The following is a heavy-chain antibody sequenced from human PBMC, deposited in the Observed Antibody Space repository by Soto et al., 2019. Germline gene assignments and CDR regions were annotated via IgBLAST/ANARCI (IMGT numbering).Heavy chain of an antibody. CDR1: GYTFTSYA. CDR2: INAGNGNT. CDR3: ARTYRKWYFAL. J-gene: IGHJ2*01. Sequence: QVQLVQSGAEVKKPGASVKVSCKASGYTFTSYAMHWVRQAPGQRLEWMGWINAGNGNTKYSQKFRGRVTITRDTAASTAYMELRSLRSEDTAVYSCARTYRKWYFALWGRGTLVTVSS. V-gene: IGHV1-3*01.